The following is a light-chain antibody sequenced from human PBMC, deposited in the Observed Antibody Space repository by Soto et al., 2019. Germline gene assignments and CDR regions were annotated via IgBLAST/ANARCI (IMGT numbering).Light chain of an antibody. J-gene: IGKJ4*01. CDR2: GAF. CDR3: QQYNNWPTLT. CDR1: QSVRSN. Sequence: EVVMTQSPATLSVSPGERVTLSCRASQSVRSNLAWYLHKPGQAPRLLLHGAFTTSAGIPARFSGSGSGKEFTLTISSLPSEDFAVYYWQQYNNWPTLTFGGGTKVEIK. V-gene: IGKV3-15*01.